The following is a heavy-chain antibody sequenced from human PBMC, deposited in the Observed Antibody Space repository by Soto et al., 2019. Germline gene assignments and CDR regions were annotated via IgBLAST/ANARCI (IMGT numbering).Heavy chain of an antibody. V-gene: IGHV1-58*01. J-gene: IGHJ6*02. CDR1: GFTFTSSA. CDR2: IVVGSGNT. Sequence: ASVNVSCKASGFTFTSSAVQWVRQARGQRLEWIGWIVVGSGNTNYAQKFQERVTITRDMSTSTAYMELSSLRSEDTAVYYCAAEGLGISGCSSTSCYYYYGMDVWGQGTTVTVS. CDR3: AAEGLGISGCSSTSCYYYYGMDV. D-gene: IGHD2-2*01.